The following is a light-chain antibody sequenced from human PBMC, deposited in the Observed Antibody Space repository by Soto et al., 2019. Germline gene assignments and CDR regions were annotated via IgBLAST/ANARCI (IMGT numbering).Light chain of an antibody. J-gene: IGLJ1*01. CDR3: QTWGTGIPYV. CDR2: LNSDGSH. CDR1: SGHSSYA. V-gene: IGLV4-69*01. Sequence: QLVLTQSPSASASLGASVKLTCTLSSGHSSYAIAWHQQQPEKGPRYLMKLNSDGSHSKGDGIPDRFSGSSSGAERYLTISILQSEDEDDYYCQTWGTGIPYVFGTGTKVTVL.